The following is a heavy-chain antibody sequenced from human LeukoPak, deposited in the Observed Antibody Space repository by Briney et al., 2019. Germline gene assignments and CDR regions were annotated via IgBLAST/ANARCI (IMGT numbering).Heavy chain of an antibody. J-gene: IGHJ6*03. CDR2: ISGSGGST. CDR3: AKDLMGATNYYYYMDV. CDR1: GFTFSSYA. V-gene: IGHV3-23*01. Sequence: GGSLRLSCAASGFTFSSYAMSWVRQAPGKGLEWVSAISGSGGSTYYADSVKGRFTISRDNSKNTLYLQMNSLRAEDTAVYYCAKDLMGATNYYYYMDVWGKGTTVTVSS. D-gene: IGHD1-26*01.